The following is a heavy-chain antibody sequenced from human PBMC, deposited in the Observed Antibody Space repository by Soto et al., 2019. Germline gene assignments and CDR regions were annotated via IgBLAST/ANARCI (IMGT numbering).Heavy chain of an antibody. V-gene: IGHV1-69*05. CDR2: IIPIFGTA. D-gene: IGHD2-8*01. Sequence: ASVKVSCKASGGTFSSYAISWVRQAPGQGLEWMGGIIPIFGTANYAQKFQGRVTMTRNTSISTAYMELSSLRSEDTAVYYCARGSSGYCTNGVCYTGGYYGMDVWGQGTTVTVSS. J-gene: IGHJ6*02. CDR1: GGTFSSYA. CDR3: ARGSSGYCTNGVCYTGGYYGMDV.